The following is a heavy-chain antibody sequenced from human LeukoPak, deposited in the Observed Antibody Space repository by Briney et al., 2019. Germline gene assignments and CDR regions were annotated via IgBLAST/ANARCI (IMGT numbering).Heavy chain of an antibody. Sequence: GGSLRLSCAASGFTFSGSVMHWVRQASGKGLEWVGHIRNKGNNYATAYGASVKGRFTIYRDDSKNTAYLQMNSLKTEDTAVYYCSRHSDYGGSGNRLDAFDIWGQGTMVTVSS. D-gene: IGHD3-22*01. CDR2: IRNKGNNYAT. CDR1: GFTFSGSV. CDR3: SRHSDYGGSGNRLDAFDI. J-gene: IGHJ3*02. V-gene: IGHV3-73*01.